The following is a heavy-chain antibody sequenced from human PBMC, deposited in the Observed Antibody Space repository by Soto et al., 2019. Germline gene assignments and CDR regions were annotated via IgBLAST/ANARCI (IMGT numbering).Heavy chain of an antibody. J-gene: IGHJ6*03. V-gene: IGHV1-69*04. D-gene: IGHD6-6*01. CDR3: ARDYRGYSSSSRYYYYYMDV. CDR2: IIPILGIA. CDR1: GGTFSSYT. Sequence: SVKVSCKASGGTFSSYTISWVRQAPGQGLEWMGRIIPILGIANYAQKFQGRVTITADKSTSTAYMELSSLRSEDTAVYYCARDYRGYSSSSRYYYYYMDVWGKGTTVTVSS.